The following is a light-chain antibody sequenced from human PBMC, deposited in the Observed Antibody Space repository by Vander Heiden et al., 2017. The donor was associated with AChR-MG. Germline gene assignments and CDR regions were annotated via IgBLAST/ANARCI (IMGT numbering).Light chain of an antibody. CDR2: SNY. J-gene: IGLJ2*01. CDR1: SSYIGSNT. Sequence: HSVLTLPPSDSGTPGQRVTISSSGSSSYIGSNTINWYQQLPGTAPKLLIYSNYERRSGVPERFSGSKCGTSATLAISGLQSEEEADYYCAAWEDSRKSVVFGGGTKLTVL. CDR3: AAWEDSRKSVV. V-gene: IGLV1-44*01.